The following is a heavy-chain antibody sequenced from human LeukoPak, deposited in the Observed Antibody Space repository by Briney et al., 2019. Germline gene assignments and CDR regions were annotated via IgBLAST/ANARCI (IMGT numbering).Heavy chain of an antibody. J-gene: IGHJ5*02. CDR2: MNPNSGDT. CDR3: AREGIAVAGSRLDP. V-gene: IGHV1-8*01. D-gene: IGHD6-19*01. Sequence: ASVKVSCKASGDTFTSYDINWVRQATGQGLEWMGWMNPNSGDTGYAQKFQGRVTMTRNTSKSTAYMELSSLRSEDTAVYYCAREGIAVAGSRLDPWRQGTLVTVSS. CDR1: GDTFTSYD.